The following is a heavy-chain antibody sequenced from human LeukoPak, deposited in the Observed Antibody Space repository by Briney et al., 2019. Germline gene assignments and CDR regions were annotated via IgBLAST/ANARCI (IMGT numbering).Heavy chain of an antibody. J-gene: IGHJ6*02. CDR3: SRGVPYHYGTDV. CDR2: IKGDGCST. CDR1: GFTFSSYW. Sequence: GGSLRLSCAASGFTFSSYWMHWVRQAPGRGLVWVSRIKGDGCSTNYADSVKGRFTISRDNAKNTLYLQVNSLRAEDTAMYYCSRGVPYHYGTDVWGQGTTVTVSS. V-gene: IGHV3-74*01.